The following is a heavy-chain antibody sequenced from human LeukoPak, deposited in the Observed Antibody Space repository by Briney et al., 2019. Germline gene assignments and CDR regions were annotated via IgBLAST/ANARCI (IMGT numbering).Heavy chain of an antibody. CDR1: GFTFSSYS. J-gene: IGHJ4*02. V-gene: IGHV3-21*01. CDR3: ARVGLGYCSGGSCYSLDY. Sequence: PGGSLRLSCAASGFTFSSYSMNWVRQAPGKGLERVSSISSSSSYIYYADSVKGRFTISRDNAKNSLYLQMNSLRAEDTAVYYCARVGLGYCSGGSCYSLDYWGQGTLVTVSS. CDR2: ISSSSSYI. D-gene: IGHD2-15*01.